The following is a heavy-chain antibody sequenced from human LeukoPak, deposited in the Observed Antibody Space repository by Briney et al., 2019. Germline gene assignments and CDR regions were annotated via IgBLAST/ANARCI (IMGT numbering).Heavy chain of an antibody. Sequence: ASVKVSCKASGYTFTGYYMHWVRQAPGQGLEWMGWINPNSGGTNYAQKFQGRVTMTRDTSISTAYMELTGLRSDDTAVYYCAPDFNRGGRDHYWGQGTLVTVSS. J-gene: IGHJ4*02. CDR3: APDFNRGGRDHY. V-gene: IGHV1-2*02. CDR2: INPNSGGT. CDR1: GYTFTGYY. D-gene: IGHD2-15*01.